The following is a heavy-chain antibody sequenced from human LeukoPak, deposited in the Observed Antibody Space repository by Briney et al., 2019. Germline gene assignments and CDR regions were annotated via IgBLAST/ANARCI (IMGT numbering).Heavy chain of an antibody. CDR1: GGSISSYY. CDR2: IYYSGST. V-gene: IGHV4-59*01. Sequence: ASETLSLTCTVSGGSISSYYWSWIRQPPGKGLEWIGYIYYSGSTNYNPSLQSRVTISVDTSKNQSPLKLSSVTAADTAVYYCARESTVVPAAIDYWGQGTLVTVSS. CDR3: ARESTVVPAAIDY. D-gene: IGHD2-2*02. J-gene: IGHJ4*02.